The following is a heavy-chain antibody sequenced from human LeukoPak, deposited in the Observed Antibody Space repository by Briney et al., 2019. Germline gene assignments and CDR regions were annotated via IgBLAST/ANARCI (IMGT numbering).Heavy chain of an antibody. J-gene: IGHJ6*02. D-gene: IGHD1-14*01. CDR3: ARDRRRGAAGYGLDV. Sequence: GGSLRLSCVASGFTFSDYWMSWVRQAPRRGLECVASIRYDGNEKYYMESVKGRFTSSRDHAKNSLYLQIDSLRAEDTALYFCARDRRRGAAGYGLDVWGQGTTVTVSS. CDR2: IRYDGNEK. CDR1: GFTFSDYW. V-gene: IGHV3-7*01.